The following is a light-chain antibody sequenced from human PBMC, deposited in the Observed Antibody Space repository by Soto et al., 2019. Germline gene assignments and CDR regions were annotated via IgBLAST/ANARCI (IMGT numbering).Light chain of an antibody. V-gene: IGKV3D-15*01. Sequence: EIVLTQSPGTLSLSPGERATLSCRASQSVSNNYLAWYQQKPGQAPRLLIYGASNGATGIPARFSGSGSGTEFTLTISSLQSEDFAVYYCQQYNNWPPITFGQGTRLEIK. CDR2: GAS. J-gene: IGKJ5*01. CDR1: QSVSNN. CDR3: QQYNNWPPIT.